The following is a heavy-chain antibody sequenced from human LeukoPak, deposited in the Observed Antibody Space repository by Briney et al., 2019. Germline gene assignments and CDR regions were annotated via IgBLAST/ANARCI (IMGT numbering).Heavy chain of an antibody. V-gene: IGHV1-18*01. CDR2: ISGYNGNT. D-gene: IGHD6-19*01. CDR3: ARDCAAVAGMKKVSDAFDI. CDR1: GYTFTTYN. J-gene: IGHJ3*02. Sequence: ASVKVSCKASGYTFTTYNINWVRQAPGQGLEWMGWISGYNGNTNYAQKLQGRVTMTTDTSTSTAYMELRSLKSDDTAVYYCARDCAAVAGMKKVSDAFDIWGQGTMVTVSS.